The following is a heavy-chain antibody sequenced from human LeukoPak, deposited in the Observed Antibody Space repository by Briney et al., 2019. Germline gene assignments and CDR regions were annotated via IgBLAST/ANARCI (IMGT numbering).Heavy chain of an antibody. D-gene: IGHD2-15*01. Sequence: GGSLRLSCSASGFPFSSYAMHWVRQAPGKGLEYVSAISDSGGSTYYADSVKGRFTISRDNSKNTLYLQMSSLRAEDTAVYFCVGGYSFGPYGMDVWGQGTTVTVSS. CDR3: VGGYSFGPYGMDV. J-gene: IGHJ6*02. V-gene: IGHV3-64D*09. CDR2: ISDSGGST. CDR1: GFPFSSYA.